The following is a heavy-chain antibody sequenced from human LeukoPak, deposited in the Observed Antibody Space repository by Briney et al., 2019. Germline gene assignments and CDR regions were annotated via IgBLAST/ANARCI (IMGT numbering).Heavy chain of an antibody. CDR2: IIPILGIA. J-gene: IGHJ4*02. V-gene: IGHV1-69*04. Sequence: AASVKVSCKASGGTFSSYAISWVRQAPGQGLEWMGRIIPILGIANYAQKFQGRVAITADKSTSTAYMELSSLRSEDTAVYYCAREVVPNYFDYWGQGTLVTVSS. CDR3: AREVVPNYFDY. CDR1: GGTFSSYA.